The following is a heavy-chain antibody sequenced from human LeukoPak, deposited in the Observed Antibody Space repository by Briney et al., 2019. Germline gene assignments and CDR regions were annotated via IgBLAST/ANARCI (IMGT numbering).Heavy chain of an antibody. CDR1: GFTFSSYG. J-gene: IGHJ6*03. Sequence: GGSLRLSCAASGFTFSSYGMHWVRQAPGKGLEGVAFIRYDGSNKYYADSVKGRFTISRDNSKNTLYLQMNSLRAEDTAVYYCAKVVGATTWNYYYMDVWGKGTTVTISS. CDR3: AKVVGATTWNYYYMDV. D-gene: IGHD1-26*01. V-gene: IGHV3-30*02. CDR2: IRYDGSNK.